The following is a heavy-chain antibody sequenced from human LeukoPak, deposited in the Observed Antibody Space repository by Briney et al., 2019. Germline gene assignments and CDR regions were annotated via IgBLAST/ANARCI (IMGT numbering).Heavy chain of an antibody. CDR2: ISSSSYI. V-gene: IGHV3-21*01. CDR1: GFTFSSYS. Sequence: PGGSLRLSCAASGFTFSSYSMNWVRQAPGKGLEWVSSISSSSYIYYADSVKGRFTISRDNAKNSLYLQMNSLRAEDTAVYYCAIRWELLSGDAFDIWGQGTMVTVSS. CDR3: AIRWELLSGDAFDI. J-gene: IGHJ3*02. D-gene: IGHD1-26*01.